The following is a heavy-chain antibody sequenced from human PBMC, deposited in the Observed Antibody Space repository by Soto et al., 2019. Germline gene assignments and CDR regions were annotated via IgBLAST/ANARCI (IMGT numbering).Heavy chain of an antibody. V-gene: IGHV1-46*01. Sequence: QVQLVQSGAEVKKPGASVKVSCKASGYTFTSYYMHWVRQAPGQGLEWMGIINPSGGSTSYAQKFEGRVSITRATSTSTVNMELSSLRSEDTAVYYCARAIRSGIRLGPFRGWFDPWGQGTLVTVSS. CDR3: ARAIRSGIRLGPFRGWFDP. D-gene: IGHD3-16*01. CDR2: INPSGGST. CDR1: GYTFTSYY. J-gene: IGHJ5*02.